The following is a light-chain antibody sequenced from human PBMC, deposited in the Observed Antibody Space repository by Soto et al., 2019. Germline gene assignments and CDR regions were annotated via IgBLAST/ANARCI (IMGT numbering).Light chain of an antibody. CDR1: SSDVGGYNY. J-gene: IGLJ1*01. CDR3: SSYTSSSTLGV. V-gene: IGLV2-14*01. Sequence: QSVLTQPASVSGSPGQSITISCTGTSSDVGGYNYVSWYQQHPGKAPKLMIYEVSNRPSGVSNRFSGSKSGNTASLTISGLQAEDEADYYRSSYTSSSTLGVFGTGTNVTVL. CDR2: EVS.